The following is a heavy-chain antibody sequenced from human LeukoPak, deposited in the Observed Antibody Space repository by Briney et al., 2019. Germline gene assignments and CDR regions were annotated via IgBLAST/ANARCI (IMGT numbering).Heavy chain of an antibody. D-gene: IGHD3-3*01. Sequence: SETLSLTCTVSGGSISSYYWSWIRQPPGKGLEWIGYIYYSGSTNYNPSLKSRVTISVDTSKNQFSLKLRSVTAADTAVYYCARIFHGSGSSFDPWGQGTLVTVSS. J-gene: IGHJ5*02. CDR1: GGSISSYY. CDR2: IYYSGST. V-gene: IGHV4-59*01. CDR3: ARIFHGSGSSFDP.